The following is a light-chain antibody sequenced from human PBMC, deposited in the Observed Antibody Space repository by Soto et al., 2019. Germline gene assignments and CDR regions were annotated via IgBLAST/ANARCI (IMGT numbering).Light chain of an antibody. V-gene: IGLV2-8*01. CDR3: SSYTGSNNYV. Sequence: QSVLTQPPSASGPPGQSVTISCTGTSSDVGGYNFVSWYQQHPGKAPKLMIYEVTKRPSGVPDRFSGSKSGNTASLTVSGLQADDEADYYCSSYTGSNNYVFGTGTKVTVL. J-gene: IGLJ1*01. CDR2: EVT. CDR1: SSDVGGYNF.